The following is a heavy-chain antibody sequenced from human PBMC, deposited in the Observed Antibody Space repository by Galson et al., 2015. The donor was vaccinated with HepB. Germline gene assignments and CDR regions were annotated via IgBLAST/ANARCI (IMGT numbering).Heavy chain of an antibody. CDR3: ARAFTIFGESTFDY. CDR2: ISYRGST. Sequence: SETLSLTCTVSGASITTSPFSWGWLRQPPGKGLEWIGSISYRGSTYHNPSPQSRVTVSRDPSKNQFSLRLSSVTAADTALFYCARAFTIFGESTFDYWGQGALVTVSS. J-gene: IGHJ4*02. V-gene: IGHV4-39*07. CDR1: GASITTSPFS. D-gene: IGHD3-3*01.